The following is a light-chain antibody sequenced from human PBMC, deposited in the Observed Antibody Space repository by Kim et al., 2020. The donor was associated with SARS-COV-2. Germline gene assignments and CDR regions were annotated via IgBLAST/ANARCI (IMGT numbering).Light chain of an antibody. J-gene: IGKJ5*01. CDR1: QDISTN. Sequence: EIVMTQSPVTLSVSPGERATLPCWASQDISTNIAWYQQKPGQAPRLLIYGASTRATGTPARFSGSGSGTEFTLTITGLQSEDFAVYHCQQYDKWPMTFGQGTRLEIK. CDR2: GAS. CDR3: QQYDKWPMT. V-gene: IGKV3-15*01.